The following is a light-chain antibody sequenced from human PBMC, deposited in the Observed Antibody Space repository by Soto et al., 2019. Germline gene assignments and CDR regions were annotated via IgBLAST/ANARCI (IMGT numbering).Light chain of an antibody. Sequence: SYELTQPPSVSVAPGQTARITCGGNNIGSKSVHWYQQKAGQAPVLVVHDDSDRPSGIPERFSGSNSGNTATLTISSVAVGDEADYYCQTWGTGFQFFGGGTKLTVL. V-gene: IGLV3-21*02. CDR3: QTWGTGFQF. CDR1: NIGSKS. CDR2: DDS. J-gene: IGLJ2*01.